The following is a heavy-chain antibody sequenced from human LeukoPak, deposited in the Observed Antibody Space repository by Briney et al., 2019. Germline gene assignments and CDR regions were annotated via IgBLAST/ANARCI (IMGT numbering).Heavy chain of an antibody. V-gene: IGHV4-34*01. Sequence: PSETLSLTCAVHGVSFSGNYWSWIRQSPEKGLEWIGEIYHSRYTTYSPSLKSRVTISADTSENQLSLRLTSVTAADTALYYCARIRCSPTDNTCYNYWGQGTLVTVSS. J-gene: IGHJ4*02. D-gene: IGHD2/OR15-2a*01. CDR3: ARIRCSPTDNTCYNY. CDR1: GVSFSGNY. CDR2: IYHSRYT.